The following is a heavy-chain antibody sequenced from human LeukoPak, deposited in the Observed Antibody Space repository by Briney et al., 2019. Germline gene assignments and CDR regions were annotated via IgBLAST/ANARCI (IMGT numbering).Heavy chain of an antibody. Sequence: GGSLRLSCVASGFTYAVTWVRQARRKGLEGVSSIASSGTSTYYADSVKGRFTMSRDNSKHPVYLKMNSLGADDTGLYYCAPFSNGGYLKWAPLDCWGQGTLVTVSS. CDR1: GFTYA. J-gene: IGHJ4*02. CDR2: IASSGTST. D-gene: IGHD7-27*01. V-gene: IGHV3-23*05. CDR3: APFSNGGYLKWAPLDC.